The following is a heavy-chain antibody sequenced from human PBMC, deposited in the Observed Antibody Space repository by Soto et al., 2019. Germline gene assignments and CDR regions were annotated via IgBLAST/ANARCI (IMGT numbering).Heavy chain of an antibody. Sequence: EVQLVESGGGLVQPGGSLILSCAASGFTFSRYWVMWVRQAPGKGLEWVANLNPDGRSKHYVDSVRGRFTISRDNAKNLLYLQMDGLRVEDTAVYYCASKGGENYWGQGTLLTVSS. V-gene: IGHV3-7*01. CDR1: GFTFSRYW. CDR2: LNPDGRSK. D-gene: IGHD3-16*01. J-gene: IGHJ4*02. CDR3: ASKGGENY.